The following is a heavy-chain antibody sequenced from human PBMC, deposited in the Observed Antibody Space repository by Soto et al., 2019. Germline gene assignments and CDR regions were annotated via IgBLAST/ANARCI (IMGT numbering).Heavy chain of an antibody. CDR3: VKGRAFRAVAGSDQ. Sequence: EVQLSESGGGLIQPGGSLRLSCVASGFTFRSYVMSWVRQAPGEGLEWVSDISGNADSTNYADSVRGRFTISRDNSKNTLYLQMNSLRVEDTGRYYCVKGRAFRAVAGSDQWGQGTQVTVSA. CDR2: ISGNADST. CDR1: GFTFRSYV. J-gene: IGHJ4*02. V-gene: IGHV3-23*01. D-gene: IGHD6-19*01.